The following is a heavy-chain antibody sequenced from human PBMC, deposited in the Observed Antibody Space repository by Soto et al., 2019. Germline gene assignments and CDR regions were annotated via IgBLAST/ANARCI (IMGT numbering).Heavy chain of an antibody. V-gene: IGHV3-23*01. CDR2: ISGSGGST. CDR3: AKDSPAGVPLLRDLHD. D-gene: IGHD2-15*01. J-gene: IGHJ1*01. CDR1: GFTLSNYG. Sequence: PGGSLRLSCAASGFTLSNYGMSWVRQAPGKGLEWVSVISGSGGSTYYADSVKGRFTLSRDNSKNTVYLQMNSLRAEDTAVYYRAKDSPAGVPLLRDLHDWGQGTLVTSPQ.